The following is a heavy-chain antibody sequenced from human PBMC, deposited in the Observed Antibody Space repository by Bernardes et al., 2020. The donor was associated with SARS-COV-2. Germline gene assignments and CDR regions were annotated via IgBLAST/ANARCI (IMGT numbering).Heavy chain of an antibody. CDR2: IYYSGST. CDR3: ARFNEDIVVVPAAQDDAFDI. D-gene: IGHD2-2*01. Sequence: SETLSLTCTVSGGSISSSSYYWGWIRQPPGKGLEWIGSIYYSGSTYYNPSLKSRVTISVDTSKNQFSLKLSSVTAADTAVYYCARFNEDIVVVPAAQDDAFDIWGKGTMVTVSS. CDR1: GGSISSSSYY. V-gene: IGHV4-39*07. J-gene: IGHJ3*02.